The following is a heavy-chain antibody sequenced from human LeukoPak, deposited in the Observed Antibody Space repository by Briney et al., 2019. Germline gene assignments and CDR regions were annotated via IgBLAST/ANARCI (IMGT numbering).Heavy chain of an antibody. J-gene: IGHJ4*02. CDR2: INSDGSST. V-gene: IGHV3-74*01. CDR1: GFTFSGYW. D-gene: IGHD6-19*01. Sequence: GGSLRLSCAASGFTFSGYWMHWVRQAPGKGLVWVSRINSDGSSTSYADSVKGRFTISRDNAKNTLYLQMNSLRAEDTAVYYCARGYSSGWYGIDYWGQGTLVTVSS. CDR3: ARGYSSGWYGIDY.